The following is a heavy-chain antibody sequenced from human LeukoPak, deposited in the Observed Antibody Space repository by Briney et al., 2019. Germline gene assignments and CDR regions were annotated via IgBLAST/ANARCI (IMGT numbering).Heavy chain of an antibody. Sequence: ASVKVSCKASGYIFTSYDINWVRQATGQGLEWMGWMNTNSGNTGYAQKFQGRVTMTRNTSIGTAYMELSSLRSEDTAVYYCARGPYGALHWYFDLWGRGTLVTVSS. V-gene: IGHV1-8*01. CDR1: GYIFTSYD. CDR2: MNTNSGNT. J-gene: IGHJ2*01. CDR3: ARGPYGALHWYFDL. D-gene: IGHD3-10*01.